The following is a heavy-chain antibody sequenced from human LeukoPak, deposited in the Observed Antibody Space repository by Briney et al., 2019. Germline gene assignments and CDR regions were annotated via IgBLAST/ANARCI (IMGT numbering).Heavy chain of an antibody. D-gene: IGHD4-23*01. CDR1: GFTFNTYW. J-gene: IGHJ4*02. CDR3: ARDKEDDHGGSTFDY. Sequence: GGSLILSCAASGFTFNTYWMHWVRQPPGKGPVWVSRMNPDGTDIGYADSVKGRFTISRDNAKSTLYLQMNSLRAEDTAVYYCARDKEDDHGGSTFDYWGQGTLVTVSS. CDR2: MNPDGTDI. V-gene: IGHV3-74*01.